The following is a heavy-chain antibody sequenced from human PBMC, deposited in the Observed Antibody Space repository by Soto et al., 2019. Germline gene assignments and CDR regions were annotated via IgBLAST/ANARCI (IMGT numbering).Heavy chain of an antibody. CDR2: LTGNGGTT. Sequence: EVRLLESGGGLVQPGGSLRLSCEASGFTFSNFGMSWVRQAPGKGLEWVSGLTGNGGTTYYADSVKGRFTISRDNSKNTLSLQMNSLRVDETAVYYCARGGQYQQPYQFDFWGQGTLVTVSS. V-gene: IGHV3-23*01. J-gene: IGHJ4*02. CDR3: ARGGQYQQPYQFDF. D-gene: IGHD2-2*01. CDR1: GFTFSNFG.